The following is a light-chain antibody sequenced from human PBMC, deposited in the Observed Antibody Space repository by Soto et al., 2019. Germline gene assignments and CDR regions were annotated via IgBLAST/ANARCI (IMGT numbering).Light chain of an antibody. V-gene: IGKV1-27*01. CDR2: AAS. CDR1: QGISNY. J-gene: IGKJ1*01. CDR3: EKYSSPPWT. Sequence: MTESPPSLSTTIGDRVTITCRASQGISNYLAWYQQKPGKVPKLLIYAASTLQSGVPARFSGSGSGTDFTLTISCLQSEDEAAYYCEKYSSPPWTFGQGTKVDIK.